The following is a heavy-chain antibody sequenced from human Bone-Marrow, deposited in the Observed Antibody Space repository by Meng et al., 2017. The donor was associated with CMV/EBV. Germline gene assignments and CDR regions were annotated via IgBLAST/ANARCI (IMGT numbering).Heavy chain of an antibody. CDR1: GFTFSSYA. CDR3: ASDGVGYCSSTSCYRWDFQH. J-gene: IGHJ1*01. CDR2: ISYDGSNK. V-gene: IGHV3-30*04. D-gene: IGHD2-2*01. Sequence: GESLKISCAASGFTFSSYAMHWVRQAPGKGLEWVAVISYDGSNKYYADSVKGRFTISRDNSKNTLYLQMNSLRAEDTDVYYCASDGVGYCSSTSCYRWDFQHWGQGTLVTVSS.